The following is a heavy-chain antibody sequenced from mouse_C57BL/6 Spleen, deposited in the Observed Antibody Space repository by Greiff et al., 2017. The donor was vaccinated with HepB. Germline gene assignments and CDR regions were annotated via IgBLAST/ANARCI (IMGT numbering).Heavy chain of an antibody. CDR3: ARPSYYDYTWFAY. V-gene: IGHV5-12*01. CDR1: GFTFSDYY. D-gene: IGHD2-4*01. CDR2: ISNGGGST. Sequence: EVQRVESGGGLVQPGGSLKLSCAASGFTFSDYYMYWVRQTPEKRLEWVAYISNGGGSTYYPDTVKGPFTISRDNAKNTLYMQMSRLKSEDTALYYCARPSYYDYTWFAYWGQGTLVTVSA. J-gene: IGHJ3*01.